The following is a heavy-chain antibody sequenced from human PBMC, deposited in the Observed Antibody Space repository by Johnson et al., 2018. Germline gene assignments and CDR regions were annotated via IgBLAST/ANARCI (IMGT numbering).Heavy chain of an antibody. CDR1: GYTFTSYY. CDR2: INPSGGST. J-gene: IGHJ6*02. V-gene: IGHV1-46*01. CDR3: ARAERTVTTLYYYGMDV. Sequence: QVQLVESGAEVKKPGASVKVSCKASGYTFTSYYMHWVRQAPGQGLEWMGIINPSGGSTSYAQKFQGRVTITADESTSTAYMELSSLRSEDTAVYYCARAERTVTTLYYYGMDVWGQGTTVTVSS. D-gene: IGHD4-11*01.